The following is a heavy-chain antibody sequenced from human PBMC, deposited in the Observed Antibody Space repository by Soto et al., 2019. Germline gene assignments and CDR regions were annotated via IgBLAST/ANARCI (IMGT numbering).Heavy chain of an antibody. CDR1: GLTVSSNY. CDR2: IYSGGST. J-gene: IGHJ6*02. CDR3: ARDRIAAAGRGWGYYYYGMDV. Sequence: PGGSLRLSCAASGLTVSSNYMSWVRQAPGKGLEWVSVIYSGGSTYYADSLKGRFTISRDNSKNTLYLQMNSLRAEDTAVYYCARDRIAAAGRGWGYYYYGMDVWGQGTTVTVSS. V-gene: IGHV3-53*01. D-gene: IGHD6-13*01.